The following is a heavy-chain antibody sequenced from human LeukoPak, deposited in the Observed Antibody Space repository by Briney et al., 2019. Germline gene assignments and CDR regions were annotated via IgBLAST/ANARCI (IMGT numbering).Heavy chain of an antibody. V-gene: IGHV6-1*01. CDR3: ARGAGPKQQLTAYYFDY. J-gene: IGHJ4*02. CDR2: TYYRSKWYN. Sequence: SQTLSLTYALSGDSVSSNSAAWNWLRQSPSRGLEWLGRTYYRSKWYNDYAVSVKSRITINPDTSKNQFSLQLNSVTPEDTAVYYCARGAGPKQQLTAYYFDYWGQGTLVTVSS. D-gene: IGHD6-13*01. CDR1: GDSVSSNSAA.